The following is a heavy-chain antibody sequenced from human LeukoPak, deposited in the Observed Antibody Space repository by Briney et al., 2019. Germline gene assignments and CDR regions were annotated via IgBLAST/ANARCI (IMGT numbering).Heavy chain of an antibody. V-gene: IGHV1-2*01. J-gene: IGHJ4*02. D-gene: IGHD6-19*01. CDR2: INPNSGGT. CDR3: ARSYSSGWYSRQEAGLFDY. CDR1: GYTFTGYY. Sequence: ASVKVSCKASGYTFTGYYMHWVRQAPGQGLEWMGRINPNSGGTNYAQKFQGRVTITRDTSISTAYMELSRLRSDDTVVYYCARSYSSGWYSRQEAGLFDYWGQGTLVTVSS.